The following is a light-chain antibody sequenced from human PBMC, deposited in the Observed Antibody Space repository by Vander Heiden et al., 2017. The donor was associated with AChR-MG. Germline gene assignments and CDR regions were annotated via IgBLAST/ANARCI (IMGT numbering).Light chain of an antibody. V-gene: IGKV3-11*01. J-gene: IGKJ5*01. Sequence: EIVLTQSPATLSLSPGERVTLSCRASQSVSYYLAWYQQKPGQAPRLLIYAASNRATGIPARFSGSGSGTDFTLTISSLEPEDFAVYYCQQRSKWPITFGQGTRLEIK. CDR3: QQRSKWPIT. CDR2: AAS. CDR1: QSVSYY.